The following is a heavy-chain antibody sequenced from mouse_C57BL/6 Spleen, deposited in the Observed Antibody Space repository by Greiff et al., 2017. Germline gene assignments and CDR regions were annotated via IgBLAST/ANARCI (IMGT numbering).Heavy chain of an antibody. V-gene: IGHV1-26*01. D-gene: IGHD4-1*01. CDR2: INPNNGGT. CDR1: GYTFTDYY. J-gene: IGHJ3*01. CDR3: ARGGTLWFAY. Sequence: EVKLMESGPELVKPGASVKISCKASGYTFTDYYMNWVKQSHGKSLEWIGDINPNNGGTSYNQKFKGKATLTVDKSSSTAYMELRSLTSEDSAVYYCARGGTLWFAYWGQGTLVTVSA.